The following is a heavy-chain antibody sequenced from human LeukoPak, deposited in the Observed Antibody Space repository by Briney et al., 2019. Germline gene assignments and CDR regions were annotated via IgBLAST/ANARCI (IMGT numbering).Heavy chain of an antibody. CDR2: MNPNNGNR. CDR3: ARARSGRGQNWFDP. Sequence: ASVTVSCKASGYTFTSYDIHGVRQAAAQGLEWMGWMNPNNGNRGYAQKFQGRVTMTRNTSISTAYMELSSLRSEDTAVYYCARARSGRGQNWFDPWGQGTLVTVSS. D-gene: IGHD3-10*01. CDR1: GYTFTSYD. V-gene: IGHV1-8*01. J-gene: IGHJ5*02.